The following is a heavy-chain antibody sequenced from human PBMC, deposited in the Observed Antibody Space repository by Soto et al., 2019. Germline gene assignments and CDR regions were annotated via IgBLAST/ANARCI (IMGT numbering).Heavy chain of an antibody. Sequence: ALRLSCAASGFTFSSYGMHWVRQAPGKGLEWVAVIWYDGSNKYYADSVKGRFTISRDNSKNTLYLQMNSLRAEDTAVYYCARVDSSRGGYYGMDVWGQGTKVTVSS. J-gene: IGHJ6*02. CDR1: GFTFSSYG. V-gene: IGHV3-33*01. CDR2: IWYDGSNK. CDR3: ARVDSSRGGYYGMDV. D-gene: IGHD6-13*01.